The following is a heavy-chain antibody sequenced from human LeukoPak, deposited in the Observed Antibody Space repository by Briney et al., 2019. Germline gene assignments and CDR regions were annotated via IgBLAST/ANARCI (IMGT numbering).Heavy chain of an antibody. CDR2: IYHSGST. J-gene: IGHJ5*02. Sequence: SETLSLTCTVSGYSISSGYYWGWIRQPPGKGLEWIGSIYHSGSTYYNPSLKSRVTISVDTSKNQFSLKLTSVTAADTAVYYCARTGYYYDLGWFDPWGQGTLVTVSS. D-gene: IGHD3-22*01. CDR1: GYSISSGYY. CDR3: ARTGYYYDLGWFDP. V-gene: IGHV4-38-2*02.